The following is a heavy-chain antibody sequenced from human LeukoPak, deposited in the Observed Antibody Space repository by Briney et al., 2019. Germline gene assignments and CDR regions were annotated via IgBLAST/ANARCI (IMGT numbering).Heavy chain of an antibody. V-gene: IGHV4-59*08. CDR3: ARLTYYDFWSGPKYYGMDV. J-gene: IGHJ6*02. CDR1: GGPISSYY. D-gene: IGHD3-3*01. CDR2: IYYSGST. Sequence: SETLSLTCTVSGGPISSYYWSWIRQPPGKGLEWIGYIYYSGSTNYNPSLKSRVTISVDTSKNQFSLKLSSVTAADTAVYYCARLTYYDFWSGPKYYGMDVWGQGTTVTVSS.